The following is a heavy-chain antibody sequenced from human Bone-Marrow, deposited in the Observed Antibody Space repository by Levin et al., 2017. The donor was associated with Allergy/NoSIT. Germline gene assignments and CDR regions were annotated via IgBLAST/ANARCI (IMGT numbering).Heavy chain of an antibody. V-gene: IGHV4-39*07. CDR1: GGSINRSPFY. Sequence: SQTLSLPCTVSGGSINRSPFYWVWIRQPPGKGLEWIGSVYYTGTTYYNPSLKSRVTISVDTSKEQFSLKVTSVTAADTAVYYCAREGTPQSWDYWGQGTLVSGSS. J-gene: IGHJ4*02. CDR3: AREGTPQSWDY. CDR2: VYYTGTT. D-gene: IGHD1-14*01.